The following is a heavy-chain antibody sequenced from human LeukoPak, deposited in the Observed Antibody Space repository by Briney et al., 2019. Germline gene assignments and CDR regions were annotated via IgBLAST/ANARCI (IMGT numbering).Heavy chain of an antibody. V-gene: IGHV1-46*01. CDR2: INPSGGST. D-gene: IGHD2-2*01. CDR3: ARGYCSSTSCYAWFDA. J-gene: IGHJ5*02. Sequence: ASVKVSCKASGYTFILYYMHWVRQAPGQGLEWMGTINPSGGSTHYAQRFQGRVTMTRDTSTSTVDMELSSLRSEDTAVYYCARGYCSSTSCYAWFDAWGQGTLVTVSS. CDR1: GYTFILYY.